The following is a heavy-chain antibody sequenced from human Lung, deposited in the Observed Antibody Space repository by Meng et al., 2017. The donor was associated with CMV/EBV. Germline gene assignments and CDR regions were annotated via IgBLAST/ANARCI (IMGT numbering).Heavy chain of an antibody. CDR1: GFRFSSYV. D-gene: IGHD3-3*01. V-gene: IGHV3-23*01. J-gene: IGHJ6*02. CDR2: ISGRGSDT. Sequence: GESLKISCAASGFRFSSYVMSWVRQAPGKGLEWVSGISGRGSDTYYADSVKGRITISRDNSRNTLYLQVDSLRAEDTALYYCAKVAKVSDSYYDFWSGYYNPNHYYGMDVWXQGTTVXVSS. CDR3: AKVAKVSDSYYDFWSGYYNPNHYYGMDV.